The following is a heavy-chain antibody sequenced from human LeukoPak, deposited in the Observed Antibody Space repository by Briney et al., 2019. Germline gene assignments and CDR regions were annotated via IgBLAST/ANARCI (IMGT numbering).Heavy chain of an antibody. V-gene: IGHV1-24*01. J-gene: IGHJ3*02. CDR1: GYTPTELS. CDR3: ASMLVGELLYDAFDI. CDR2: FDPEDGET. D-gene: IGHD3-10*01. Sequence: ASVKVSCKVPGYTPTELSMHWVRQAPGKGLEWMGGFDPEDGETIYAQKFQGRVTMTEDTSTDTAYMELSSLRSEDTAVYYCASMLVGELLYDAFDIWGQGTMVTVSS.